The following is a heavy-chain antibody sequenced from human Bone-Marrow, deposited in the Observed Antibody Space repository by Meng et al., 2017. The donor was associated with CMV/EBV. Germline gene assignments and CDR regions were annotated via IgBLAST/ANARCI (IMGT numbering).Heavy chain of an antibody. CDR2: IKQDGSEK. Sequence: GESLKIACAASGFTFSSYWMSWVRQAPGKGLEWVANIKQDGSEKYYVDSVKGRFTISRDNAKNSLYLQMNSLRAEDTAVYYCARDRERASSGWDPGIDYWGQGTLVTVSS. J-gene: IGHJ4*02. V-gene: IGHV3-7*01. CDR3: ARDRERASSGWDPGIDY. CDR1: GFTFSSYW. D-gene: IGHD6-19*01.